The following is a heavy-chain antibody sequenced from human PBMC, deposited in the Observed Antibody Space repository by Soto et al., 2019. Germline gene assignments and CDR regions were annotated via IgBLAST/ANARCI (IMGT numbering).Heavy chain of an antibody. CDR1: GFTFSDYA. CDR2: IGGSGDST. D-gene: IGHD2-15*01. J-gene: IGHJ4*02. CDR3: VKDKVGVDVYYFDY. V-gene: IGHV3-23*01. Sequence: GGSLRLSCAASGFTFSDYAMSWVRQAPGKGLEWVSGIGGSGDSTYYADSVTGRFTISRDRSKNILYLQMNSLRAEDTALYYCVKDKVGVDVYYFDYWGLGTLVTVSS.